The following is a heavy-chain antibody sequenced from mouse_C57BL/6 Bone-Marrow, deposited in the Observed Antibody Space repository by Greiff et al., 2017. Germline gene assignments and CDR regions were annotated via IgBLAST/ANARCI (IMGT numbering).Heavy chain of an antibody. V-gene: IGHV1-82*01. CDR3: AREGGNYFWFAY. CDR2: ICPGDGDT. Sequence: VMLVESGPELVKPGASVKISCKASGYAFSSSWMNWVKQRPGKGLEWIGRICPGDGDTNYNGKFKGKATLTADKSSSTAYMQLSSLTSEDSAVYFLAREGGNYFWFAYWGQGTLVTVSA. D-gene: IGHD2-1*01. CDR1: GYAFSSSW. J-gene: IGHJ3*01.